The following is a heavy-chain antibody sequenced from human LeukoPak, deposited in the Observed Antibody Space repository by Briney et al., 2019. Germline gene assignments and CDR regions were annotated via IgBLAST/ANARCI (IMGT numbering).Heavy chain of an antibody. CDR1: GYTFTSYG. J-gene: IGHJ5*02. D-gene: IGHD2-2*01. Sequence: ASVKVSCKASGYTFTSYGISWVRQAPGQGLEWMGWISAYNGNTNYAQKLQGRVTMTTDTSTSTAYMELRSLRYDDTAVYYCARDNGDIVVVPAAGNWFDPWGQGTLVTVSS. CDR2: ISAYNGNT. CDR3: ARDNGDIVVVPAAGNWFDP. V-gene: IGHV1-18*01.